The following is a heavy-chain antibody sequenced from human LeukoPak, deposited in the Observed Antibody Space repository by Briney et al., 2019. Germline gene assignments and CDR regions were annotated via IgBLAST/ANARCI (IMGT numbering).Heavy chain of an antibody. J-gene: IGHJ4*02. CDR2: ISTSGTNI. D-gene: IGHD6-13*01. CDR3: ARDEEQQLALDY. Sequence: PGGSLRLSCAASGFTFSDYEMNWVRQAPGKGLEWVSYISTSGTNIYYADSLKGRFTISRDNAKNSLYLQMNSLRAEDTAIYYCARDEEQQLALDYWGQGTLVTVSS. CDR1: GFTFSDYE. V-gene: IGHV3-48*03.